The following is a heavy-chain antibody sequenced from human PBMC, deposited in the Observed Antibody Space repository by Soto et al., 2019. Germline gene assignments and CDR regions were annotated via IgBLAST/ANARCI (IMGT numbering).Heavy chain of an antibody. V-gene: IGHV1-18*01. D-gene: IGHD1-26*01. J-gene: IGHJ4*02. CDR2: ISAYNGNT. Sequence: GASVKVSCKASGYTFTSYGISWVRQAPGQGLEWMGWISAYNGNTNYAQKLQGRVTMTTDTSTSTAYMELRSLRSDDTAVYYCARDLKWELPYYFDYWGQGTLVTVSS. CDR1: GYTFTSYG. CDR3: ARDLKWELPYYFDY.